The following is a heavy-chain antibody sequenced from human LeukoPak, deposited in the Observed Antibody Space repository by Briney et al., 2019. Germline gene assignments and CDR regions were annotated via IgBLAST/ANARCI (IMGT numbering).Heavy chain of an antibody. Sequence: AGGSLRLSCAASGFTFNNAWMTWVRQAPGKGLEWVDRIKSKAHGGTTDHAAPVKGRFTISRDDSKNTLYLQMNSLKIGDTAVYYCTTGPPNCSGDCSTHYWGQGTLVTVSS. D-gene: IGHD2-21*02. CDR2: IKSKAHGGTT. CDR1: GFTFNNAW. J-gene: IGHJ4*02. V-gene: IGHV3-15*01. CDR3: TTGPPNCSGDCSTHY.